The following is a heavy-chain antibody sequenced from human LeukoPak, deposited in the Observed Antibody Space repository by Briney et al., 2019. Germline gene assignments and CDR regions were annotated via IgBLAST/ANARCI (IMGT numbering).Heavy chain of an antibody. D-gene: IGHD1-20*01. CDR3: AKDNNWSDPDAFDI. CDR1: GFTFSRYW. J-gene: IGHJ3*02. Sequence: GGSLRLSCAVSGFTFSRYWMTWVRQAPGKGLEWVANIKVDGSEKYYVDAVKGRFTISRDNAKDSLYLQMNSLRVEDTAVYYCAKDNNWSDPDAFDIWGQGTMVTVSS. V-gene: IGHV3-7*01. CDR2: IKVDGSEK.